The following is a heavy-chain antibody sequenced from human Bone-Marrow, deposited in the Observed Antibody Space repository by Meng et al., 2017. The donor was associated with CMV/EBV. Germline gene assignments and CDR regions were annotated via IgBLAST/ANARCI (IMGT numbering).Heavy chain of an antibody. J-gene: IGHJ5*02. CDR1: GGSISSSSYY. CDR2: IYYSGST. Sequence: GSLRLSCTVSGGSISSSSYYWGWIRQPPGKGLEWIGSIYYSGSTYYNPSLKSRVTISVDTSKNQFSLKLSSVTAADTAVYYCARDSPLASSKFDPWGQGTLATVPS. D-gene: IGHD3-3*02. V-gene: IGHV4-39*07. CDR3: ARDSPLASSKFDP.